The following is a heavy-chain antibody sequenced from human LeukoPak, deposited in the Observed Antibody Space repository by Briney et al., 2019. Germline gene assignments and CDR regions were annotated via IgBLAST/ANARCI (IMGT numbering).Heavy chain of an antibody. D-gene: IGHD7-27*01. CDR2: INPSAGST. J-gene: IGHJ6*02. CDR1: GYTFINYY. CDR3: ARDLTGDPHYYFYYGMDV. Sequence: ASVKVSCKSSGYTFINYYIHWVRQPPGQGLEWMGIINPSAGSTTYAQKFQGRVTMTRDTSTSTVDMELSSLGSEDTAVYYCARDLTGDPHYYFYYGMDVWGQGTTVTVSS. V-gene: IGHV1-46*01.